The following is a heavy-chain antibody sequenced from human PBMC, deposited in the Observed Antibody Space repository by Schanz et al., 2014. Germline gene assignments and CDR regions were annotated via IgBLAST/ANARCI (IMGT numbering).Heavy chain of an antibody. Sequence: DVHLLESGGGLVQPGGSLRLSCAASEFTFSTDAMSWVRQAPGKGLEWLSVISASGEDTYYADSVKGRFTMSRDNAKNSVFLQMNSLRAEDTAVYYCVRDSFFAFDYWGQGTLVTVSS. V-gene: IGHV3-23*01. CDR2: ISASGEDT. CDR3: VRDSFFAFDY. CDR1: EFTFSTDA. J-gene: IGHJ4*02. D-gene: IGHD3-3*01.